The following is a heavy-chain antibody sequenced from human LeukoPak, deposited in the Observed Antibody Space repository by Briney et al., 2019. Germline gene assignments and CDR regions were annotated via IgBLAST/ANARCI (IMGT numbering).Heavy chain of an antibody. CDR1: GYTFTGYY. J-gene: IGHJ6*03. CDR2: INPNSGGT. CDR3: ARAPNYDFWSGYGPWCYYYYMDV. Sequence: ASVKVSCKASGYTFTGYYMHWVRQAPGQGLEWMGWINPNSGGTNYAQKFQGRVTMTRDTSISTAYMDMSRLRSDDTAVYYCARAPNYDFWSGYGPWCYYYYMDVWGKGTTVTVSS. V-gene: IGHV1-2*02. D-gene: IGHD3-3*01.